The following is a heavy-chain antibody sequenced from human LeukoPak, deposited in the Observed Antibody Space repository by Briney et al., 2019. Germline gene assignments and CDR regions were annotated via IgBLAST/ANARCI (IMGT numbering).Heavy chain of an antibody. V-gene: IGHV1-69*05. D-gene: IGHD6-19*01. Sequence: SVKVSCKASGGTFSSYAISWVRQAPGQGLEWMGRIIPIFCTANYAQKFQGRVTIVKDDSTRSAYMERSRPRAETTAGYYCAKEVYCKSSGYPRQDLYDRGHGTLVTASS. CDR3: AKEVYCKSSGYPRQDLYD. CDR1: GGTFSSYA. CDR2: IIPIFCTA. J-gene: IGHJ4*01.